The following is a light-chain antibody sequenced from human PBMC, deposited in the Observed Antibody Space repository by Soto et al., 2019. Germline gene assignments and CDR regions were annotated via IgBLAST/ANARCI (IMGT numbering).Light chain of an antibody. CDR1: QSISSW. CDR3: QQYYSFPRT. V-gene: IGKV1-5*01. Sequence: DIHMTQAPSTLSASVGDRVTITFRASQSISSWLAWYQQKPGKAPKLLIYDASSLESGVPSRFSGSGSGTDFTLTISCLQSEDFATYYCQQYYSFPRTFGQGTKVDIK. CDR2: DAS. J-gene: IGKJ1*01.